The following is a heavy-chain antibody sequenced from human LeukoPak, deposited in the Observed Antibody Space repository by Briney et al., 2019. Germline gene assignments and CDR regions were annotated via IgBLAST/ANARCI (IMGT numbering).Heavy chain of an antibody. CDR3: AREYYYDSSGYYPAAFDY. J-gene: IGHJ4*02. V-gene: IGHV3-7*01. Sequence: AGGSLRLSCAASGFTFSSYWMSWVRQAPGKGLEWVANIKQDGSEKYYVDSVKGRFTISRDNAKNSLYLQMNSLRAEDTAVYYCAREYYYDSSGYYPAAFDYWGQGTLVTVSS. CDR1: GFTFSSYW. D-gene: IGHD3-22*01. CDR2: IKQDGSEK.